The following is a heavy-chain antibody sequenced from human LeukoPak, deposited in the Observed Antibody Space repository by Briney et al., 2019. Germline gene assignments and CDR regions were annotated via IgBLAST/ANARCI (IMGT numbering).Heavy chain of an antibody. V-gene: IGHV3-20*04. CDR1: GFTFDDYG. CDR2: INWSGGST. J-gene: IGHJ4*02. D-gene: IGHD3-22*01. CDR3: ANTYYYDSSGARALGY. Sequence: RSGGSLRLSCAVSGFTFDDYGMSWVRQAPGKGLEWVSGINWSGGSTGYADSVKGRFTISRDNSKNTLYLQMNSLRAEDTAVYYCANTYYYDSSGARALGYWGQGTLVTVSS.